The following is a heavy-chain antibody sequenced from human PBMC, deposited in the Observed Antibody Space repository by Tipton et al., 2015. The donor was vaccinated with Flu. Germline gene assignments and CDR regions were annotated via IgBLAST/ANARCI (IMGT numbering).Heavy chain of an antibody. CDR2: IYSSGYSK. CDR1: GFTFSTYN. D-gene: IGHD1-26*01. J-gene: IGHJ4*02. CDR3: ASWEAGFGFDH. V-gene: IGHV3-21*01. Sequence: SLRLSCVASGFTFSTYNMNWVRQAPGKGLEWVSSIYSSGYSKYYADSVKGRFTISRDNAKNSLFLQMDSLTAEDTAVYHCASWEAGFGFDHWGQGALVAVSA.